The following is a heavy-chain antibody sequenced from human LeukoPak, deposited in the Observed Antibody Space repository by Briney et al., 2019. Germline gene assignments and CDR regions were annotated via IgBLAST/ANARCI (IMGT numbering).Heavy chain of an antibody. Sequence: GASVKVSCKASGYTFTSYAMHWVRQAPGQRLEWMGWINAGNGNTKYSQEFQGRVTITRDTSASTAYMELSSLRSEDMAVYYCARGLFIRDYGDYVDWFDPWGQGTLVTVSS. CDR2: INAGNGNT. CDR3: ARGLFIRDYGDYVDWFDP. CDR1: GYTFTSYA. D-gene: IGHD4-17*01. J-gene: IGHJ5*02. V-gene: IGHV1-3*03.